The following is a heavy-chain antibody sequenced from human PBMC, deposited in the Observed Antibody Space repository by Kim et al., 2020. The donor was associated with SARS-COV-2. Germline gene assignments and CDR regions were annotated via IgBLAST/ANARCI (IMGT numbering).Heavy chain of an antibody. CDR3: VRGCGFVCDY. V-gene: IGHV3-7*01. CDR2: IKQDGSGN. Sequence: GGSLRLSCAVSGFTVSDYWMNWVRQAPGKGLEWVAIIKQDGSGNYYVDSVKGRFTISRDNAKNSVYLQLNSLRGEDSAVYYCVRGCGFVCDYWGQGIVVAGCS. J-gene: IGHJ4*02. D-gene: IGHD2-21*01. CDR1: GFTVSDYW.